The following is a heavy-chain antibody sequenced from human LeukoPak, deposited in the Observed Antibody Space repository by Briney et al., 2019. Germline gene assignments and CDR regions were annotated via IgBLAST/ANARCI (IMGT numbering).Heavy chain of an antibody. CDR1: GFTVSSNY. CDR3: AKDRTYYYDSSGYYYVRPFDY. Sequence: GGSLRLSCAASGFTVSSNYMSWVRQAPGKGLEWVSAISGSGGSTYYADSVKGRFTISRDNSKNTLYLQMNSLRAEDTAVYYCAKDRTYYYDSSGYYYVRPFDYWGQGTLVTVSS. D-gene: IGHD3-22*01. J-gene: IGHJ4*02. CDR2: ISGSGGST. V-gene: IGHV3-23*01.